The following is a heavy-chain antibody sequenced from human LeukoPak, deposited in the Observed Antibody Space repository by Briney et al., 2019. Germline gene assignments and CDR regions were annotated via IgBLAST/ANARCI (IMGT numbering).Heavy chain of an antibody. D-gene: IGHD3-22*01. CDR2: INSNSGGT. CDR3: ARRIAHYDSSGDY. Sequence: ASVKVSCKASGDTFTGYYMHWGRQAPGQGLEWMGWINSNSGGTNYAQEFQGRVTMTRDTSISTAYMELSRLRPDDTPVYYCARRIAHYDSSGDYWGQGTLVTVSS. CDR1: GDTFTGYY. V-gene: IGHV1-2*02. J-gene: IGHJ4*02.